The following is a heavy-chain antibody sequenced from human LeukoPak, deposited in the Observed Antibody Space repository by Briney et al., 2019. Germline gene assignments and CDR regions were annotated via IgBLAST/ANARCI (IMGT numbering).Heavy chain of an antibody. Sequence: VASVKVSCKASGYTITGYYMHWVRQAPGQGLEWMGWINANNDGSVYAQKFQGRVTMTRDTSINTAYMELSRLRSDDTAAYYCARKRGVGVDTNAFDMWGQGTMVTVSS. J-gene: IGHJ3*02. CDR2: INANNDGS. V-gene: IGHV1-2*02. D-gene: IGHD3-3*01. CDR3: ARKRGVGVDTNAFDM. CDR1: GYTITGYY.